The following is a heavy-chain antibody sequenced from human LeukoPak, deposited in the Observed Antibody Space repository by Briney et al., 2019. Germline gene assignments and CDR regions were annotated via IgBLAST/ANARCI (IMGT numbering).Heavy chain of an antibody. CDR3: TREAGTTPFDY. J-gene: IGHJ4*02. V-gene: IGHV3-11*05. D-gene: IGHD1-1*01. CDR1: GFIFSDYY. Sequence: GGSLRLSCAASGFIFSDYYMSWIRQAPGKGLEWISYISSSSSYTNYVDSVKGRFTISRDNAKNSLYLQMNSLRAEDTAVYYCTREAGTTPFDYWGQGTLVTVSS. CDR2: ISSSSSYT.